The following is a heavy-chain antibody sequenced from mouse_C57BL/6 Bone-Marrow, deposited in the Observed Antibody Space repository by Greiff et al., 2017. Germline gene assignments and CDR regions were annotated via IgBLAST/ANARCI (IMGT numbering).Heavy chain of an antibody. CDR2: ISNGGGST. D-gene: IGHD1-1*01. Sequence: EVQGVESGGGLVQPGGSLKLSCAASGFTFSDYYMYWVRQTPEKRLEWVAYISNGGGSTYYPDTVKGRFTISRDNAKNTLYLQMSRLKSEDTAKYYCARQDYYGSSQYYYAMDYWGQGTSVTVSS. J-gene: IGHJ4*01. CDR1: GFTFSDYY. V-gene: IGHV5-12*01. CDR3: ARQDYYGSSQYYYAMDY.